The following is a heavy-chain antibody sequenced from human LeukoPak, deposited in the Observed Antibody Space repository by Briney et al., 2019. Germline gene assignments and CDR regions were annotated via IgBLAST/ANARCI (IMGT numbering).Heavy chain of an antibody. CDR3: ASHSYSSSFDN. CDR2: IYPGDSDT. D-gene: IGHD6-13*01. V-gene: IGHV5-51*01. J-gene: IGHJ4*02. CDR1: EYNFTSYW. Sequence: GESLKISCKGSEYNFTSYWIAWVRQMPGKGLEWMGIIYPGDSDTRYSPSFQGQVTISADKSISTAYLQWSSLRASDTAIYYCASHSYSSSFDNWGQGTPVTVSS.